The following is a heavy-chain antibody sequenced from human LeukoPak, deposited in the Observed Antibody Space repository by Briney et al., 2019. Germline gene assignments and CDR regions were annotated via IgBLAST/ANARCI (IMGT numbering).Heavy chain of an antibody. V-gene: IGHV4-39*01. CDR2: IHYSGNT. D-gene: IGHD1-26*01. CDR3: ARGSGSYYRSWFDP. CDR1: GGSISSSSYY. Sequence: SETLSLTCTVSGGSISSSSYYWGWIRQPPGKWLGWIGSIHYSGNTYYNPSLQSRVTISVDTSKNQFSLKLTSGTAADTAVYYCARGSGSYYRSWFDPWGQGTPVTVSS. J-gene: IGHJ5*02.